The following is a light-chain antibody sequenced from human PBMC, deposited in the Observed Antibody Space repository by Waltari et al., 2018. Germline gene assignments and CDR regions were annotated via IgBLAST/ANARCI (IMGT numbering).Light chain of an antibody. CDR2: GKN. J-gene: IGLJ2*01. V-gene: IGLV3-19*01. CDR3: SSGDSSGNHVV. Sequence: SSALSQDPAVSVALGQTVRITCQGDSLRSYYATWYQPKPGQAPVLVIYGKNNRPPGILDRFSGSSSGNTASLTITGAQAEDEADYYCSSGDSSGNHVVFGGGTKLTVL. CDR1: SLRSYY.